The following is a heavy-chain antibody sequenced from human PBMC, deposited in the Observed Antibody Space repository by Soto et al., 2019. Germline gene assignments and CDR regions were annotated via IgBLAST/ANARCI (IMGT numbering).Heavy chain of an antibody. J-gene: IGHJ5*02. CDR1: GYTFTSYG. CDR3: ARQAYDFWGGYFVEGGGGPWFDP. V-gene: IGHV1-18*01. Sequence: QVQLVQSGAEVKKPGASVKVSCKASGYTFTSYGISWVRQAPGQGLEWMGWISAYNGNTNYAQKLQGRVTMTTDTSTSPAYMELRSLRTEDTAEYYCARQAYDFWGGYFVEGGGGPWFDPWGQGTLVTVSS. CDR2: ISAYNGNT. D-gene: IGHD3-3*01.